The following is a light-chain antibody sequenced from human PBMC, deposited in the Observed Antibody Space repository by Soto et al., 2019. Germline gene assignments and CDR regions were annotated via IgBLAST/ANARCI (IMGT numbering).Light chain of an antibody. J-gene: IGLJ1*01. Sequence: QSVLTQTASVSGSPGQSITFSCTGTSSDVGSYDYVSRHQQHPGKAPKLIIYDVNNRPSGVPSRFSGSKSGNTASLTISGLQTEDEADYYCCAYSTSGTHVFGTGTKVTVL. CDR2: DVN. V-gene: IGLV2-14*03. CDR1: SSDVGSYDY. CDR3: CAYSTSGTHV.